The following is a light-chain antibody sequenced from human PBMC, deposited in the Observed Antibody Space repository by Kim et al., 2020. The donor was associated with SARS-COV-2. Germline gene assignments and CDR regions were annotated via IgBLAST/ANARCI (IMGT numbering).Light chain of an antibody. V-gene: IGKV3-15*01. CDR1: QSVSSN. Sequence: GSPGERATLSCRASQSVSSNLAWYQQKPGQAPRLPIYGASTRATGIPARFSGSGSGTEFTLTISSLQSEDFAVYYCQQYNNWPGTFGQGTKVDIK. CDR2: GAS. J-gene: IGKJ1*01. CDR3: QQYNNWPGT.